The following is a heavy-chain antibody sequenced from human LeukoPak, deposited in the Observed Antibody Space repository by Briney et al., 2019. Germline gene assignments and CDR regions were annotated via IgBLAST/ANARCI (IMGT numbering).Heavy chain of an antibody. V-gene: IGHV3-33*08. CDR1: GFTYSSYG. CDR3: ARSLRGSSGYYYTDY. Sequence: GGSLRLSCAASGFTYSSYGMHWVRQAPGKGLEWVAVIWYDGSNKYYADSVKGRFTISRDNSKNTLYLQMNSLRAEDTAVYYCARSLRGSSGYYYTDYWGQGTLVTVSS. CDR2: IWYDGSNK. J-gene: IGHJ4*02. D-gene: IGHD3-22*01.